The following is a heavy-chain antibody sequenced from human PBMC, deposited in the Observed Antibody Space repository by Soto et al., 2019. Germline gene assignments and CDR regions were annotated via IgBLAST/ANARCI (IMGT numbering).Heavy chain of an antibody. CDR1: GGSISSGGYY. V-gene: IGHV4-31*03. Sequence: PSETLSLTCTVSGGSISSGGYYWSWIRQHPGKGLEWIGYIYYSGSTYYNPSLKSRVTISVDTSKNQFSLKLSSVTAADTAVYYCASIVVVPAAMKRMDVWGQGTTVTVSS. CDR3: ASIVVVPAAMKRMDV. CDR2: IYYSGST. J-gene: IGHJ6*02. D-gene: IGHD2-2*01.